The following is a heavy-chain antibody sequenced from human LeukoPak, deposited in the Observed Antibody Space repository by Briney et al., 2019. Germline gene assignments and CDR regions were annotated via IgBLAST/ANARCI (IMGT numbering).Heavy chain of an antibody. Sequence: GASVNVSCKASGYTFTSYYMHWVRQAPGQGLEWMGIINPSGGSTSYAQKFQGRVTMTRDTSTSTVYMELSSLRSEDTAVYYCASQDTAMVSYNWFDPWGQGTLVTVSS. CDR1: GYTFTSYY. CDR2: INPSGGST. D-gene: IGHD5-18*01. V-gene: IGHV1-46*01. CDR3: ASQDTAMVSYNWFDP. J-gene: IGHJ5*02.